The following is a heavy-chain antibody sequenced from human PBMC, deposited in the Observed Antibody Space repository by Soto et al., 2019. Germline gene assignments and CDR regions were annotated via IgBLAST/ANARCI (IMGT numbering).Heavy chain of an antibody. CDR3: ARDSVSLTLFEY. J-gene: IGHJ4*02. D-gene: IGHD3-10*01. CDR1: GGSMSGYN. V-gene: IGHV4-4*07. CDR2: VHSTGST. Sequence: QVELQESGPRLVRPSETLYLTCTVSGGSMSGYNWSWVRQPAGKGLEWIGRVHSTGSTDYNPSVDSRLTVSLDTSKKQFSLKLRSVTAADTALYFCARDSVSLTLFEYWGQGILVTVSS.